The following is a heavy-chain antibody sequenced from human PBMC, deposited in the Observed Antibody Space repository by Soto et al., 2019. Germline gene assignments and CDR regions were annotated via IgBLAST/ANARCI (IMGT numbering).Heavy chain of an antibody. Sequence: GGSLRLSCAASGVTFSSYAMSWIRQAPGKGLEWVSYISGSSSDTNYAASVKGRFTVSRDNAKNSLYLQMNSLRAEDTAVYYCVRTLRGYSDYGGYFGQGTLVTVSS. CDR2: ISGSSSDT. V-gene: IGHV3-11*03. CDR3: VRTLRGYSDYGGY. D-gene: IGHD5-12*01. CDR1: GVTFSSYA. J-gene: IGHJ4*02.